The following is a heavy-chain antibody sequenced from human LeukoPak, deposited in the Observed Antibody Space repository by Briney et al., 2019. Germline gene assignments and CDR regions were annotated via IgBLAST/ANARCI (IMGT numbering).Heavy chain of an antibody. Sequence: PSETLSLTCTVSGGSISSSSYYWGWIRQPPGKGLEWIGSIYYSGSTYYNPSLKSRVTISVDTSKNQFSLKLSSVTAADTAVYYCARTWFGELSLMGYWGQGTLVTVSS. CDR3: ARTWFGELSLMGY. CDR1: GGSISSSSYY. CDR2: IYYSGST. V-gene: IGHV4-39*07. D-gene: IGHD3-10*01. J-gene: IGHJ4*02.